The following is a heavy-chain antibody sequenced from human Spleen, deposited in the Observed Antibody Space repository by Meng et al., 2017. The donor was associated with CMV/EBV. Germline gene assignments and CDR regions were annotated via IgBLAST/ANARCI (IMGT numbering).Heavy chain of an antibody. V-gene: IGHV1-2*02. CDR1: GYTFTSYY. D-gene: IGHD1-7*01. J-gene: IGHJ4*02. Sequence: ASVKVSCKASGYTFTSYYMHWVRQAPGQGLEWMGWINPNSGGTNYAQKFQGRVTMTRDTSISTAYMELSRLRSDDTAVYYCARDNWNYEGGFDYWGQGTLVTVSS. CDR2: INPNSGGT. CDR3: ARDNWNYEGGFDY.